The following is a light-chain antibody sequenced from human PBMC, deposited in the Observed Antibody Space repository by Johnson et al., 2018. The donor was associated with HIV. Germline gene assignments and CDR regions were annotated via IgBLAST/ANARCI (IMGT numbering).Light chain of an antibody. J-gene: IGLJ1*01. CDR3: GTWDSSLNSYV. Sequence: QSVLTQPPSVSAAPGQKVTISCSGNGSKIENNYISWYQQFPERAPKLLIYDNTKRPSGIPDRFSGSKSDTSATLAITGLQTGDEADYYCGTWDSSLNSYVFGTGTKVSVL. V-gene: IGLV1-51*01. CDR1: GSKIENNY. CDR2: DNT.